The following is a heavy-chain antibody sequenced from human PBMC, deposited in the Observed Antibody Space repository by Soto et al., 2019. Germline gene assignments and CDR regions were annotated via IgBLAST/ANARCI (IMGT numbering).Heavy chain of an antibody. V-gene: IGHV4-61*01. Sequence: PSETLSLTCTVSGGSVSSGSYYWSWIRQPPGKGLEWIGYIYYSGSTNYNPSLKSRVTISVDTSKNQFSLKLSSVTAADTAVYYCATRLGYSYAYYYFGMDVWGQGTTVTVSS. CDR3: ATRLGYSYAYYYFGMDV. J-gene: IGHJ6*02. CDR2: IYYSGST. CDR1: GGSVSSGSYY. D-gene: IGHD5-18*01.